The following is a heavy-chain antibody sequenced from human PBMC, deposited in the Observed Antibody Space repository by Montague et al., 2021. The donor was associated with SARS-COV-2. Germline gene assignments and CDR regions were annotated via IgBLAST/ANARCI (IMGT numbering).Heavy chain of an antibody. CDR2: IYYSGST. CDR1: GGSTSSSSYH. CDR3: AGDGTGRYYYDMYD. Sequence: SETLSLTCTVSGGSTSSSSYHWGWIRQPPGKELEWIVSIYYSGSTCYNPSLKSRVTISVDTSQNQFSLKLSSVTAANTAVYYCAGDGTGRYYYDMYDWGQGTLVTVSS. V-gene: IGHV4-39*07. D-gene: IGHD3-22*01. J-gene: IGHJ4*02.